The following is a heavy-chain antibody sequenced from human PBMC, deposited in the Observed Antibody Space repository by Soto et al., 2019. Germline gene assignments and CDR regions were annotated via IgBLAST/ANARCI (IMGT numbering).Heavy chain of an antibody. CDR1: GFTFSSYW. CDR2: INSDGSST. J-gene: IGHJ4*02. V-gene: IGHV3-74*01. CDR3: ARVYSSSWSDHLDY. D-gene: IGHD6-13*01. Sequence: GGSLRLSCAASGFTFSSYWMHWVRQAPGKGLVWVSRINSDGSSTSYADSVKGRFTISRDNVKNTLYLQMNSLRAEDTAVYYCARVYSSSWSDHLDYWGQGTLVTVSS.